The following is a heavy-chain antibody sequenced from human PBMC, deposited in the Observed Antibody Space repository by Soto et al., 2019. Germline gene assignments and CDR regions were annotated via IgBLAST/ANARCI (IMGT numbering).Heavy chain of an antibody. Sequence: PSETLSLTCTVSGGSISSYYWSWIRQPPGKGLEWIGYIYYSGSTNYNPSLKSRVTISVDTSKNQFSLKLSSVTAADTAVYYCASSLLRTTENRFDPWGQGTLVTVSS. CDR2: IYYSGST. CDR3: ASSLLRTTENRFDP. J-gene: IGHJ5*02. CDR1: GGSISSYY. V-gene: IGHV4-59*01. D-gene: IGHD1-1*01.